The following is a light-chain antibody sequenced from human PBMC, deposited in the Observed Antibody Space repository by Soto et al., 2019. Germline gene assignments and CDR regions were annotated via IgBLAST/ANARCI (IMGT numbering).Light chain of an antibody. V-gene: IGLV1-40*01. CDR3: QSYDSSQSGSVV. J-gene: IGLJ2*01. Sequence: QSVLTQPPSVSGAPGQRVTISCTGSSSNIGAGYDVHWYQQLPGTAPKLLIHGNSNRPSGVPDRFSGSKSGTSASLAITGLQAEDEADYYCQSYDSSQSGSVVFGGGTKLTVL. CDR1: SSNIGAGYD. CDR2: GNS.